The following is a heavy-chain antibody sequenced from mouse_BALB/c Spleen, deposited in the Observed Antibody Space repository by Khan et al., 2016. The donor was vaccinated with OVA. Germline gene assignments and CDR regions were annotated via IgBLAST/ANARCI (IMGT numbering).Heavy chain of an antibody. J-gene: IGHJ4*01. V-gene: IGHV2-6-1*01. Sequence: VKLMESGPGLVAPSQSLSITCTISGFSLTNYGVHWVRQPPGKGLEWLVVIWSDGSTTYNSALKSRLTITKDNSKRQVFLKMNSLQTDDTASYFCARQRYYQYNVMDYWGQGTSVTVPS. CDR2: IWSDGST. CDR3: ARQRYYQYNVMDY. D-gene: IGHD2-1*01. CDR1: GFSLTNYG.